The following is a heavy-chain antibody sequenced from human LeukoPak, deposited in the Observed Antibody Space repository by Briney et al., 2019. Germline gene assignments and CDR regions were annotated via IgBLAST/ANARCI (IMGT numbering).Heavy chain of an antibody. V-gene: IGHV1-2*06. J-gene: IGHJ4*02. CDR1: EYTFTGYY. CDR2: LNPNTGGT. Sequence: ASVKVSCKASEYTFTGYYIHWVRQAPGQGLERMGRLNPNTGGTNYAQNFQGRVTMTRDTSISTVYMELSSLRSDDTALYYCARVPRSGSYIYFDYWGQGTLVTASS. D-gene: IGHD3-10*01. CDR3: ARVPRSGSYIYFDY.